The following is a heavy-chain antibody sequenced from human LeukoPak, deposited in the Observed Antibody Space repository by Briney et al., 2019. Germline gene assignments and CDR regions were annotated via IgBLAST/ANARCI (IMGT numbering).Heavy chain of an antibody. CDR3: ARATEHDYGDYDAFDI. Sequence: SVKVSCKASGGTFSSYAISWVRQAPGQGLEWMGGIIPIFGTANYAQKFQGRVTITAHESTSTAYMELSSLRSEDTAVYYCARATEHDYGDYDAFDIWGQGTMVTVSS. D-gene: IGHD4-17*01. V-gene: IGHV1-69*13. CDR2: IIPIFGTA. J-gene: IGHJ3*02. CDR1: GGTFSSYA.